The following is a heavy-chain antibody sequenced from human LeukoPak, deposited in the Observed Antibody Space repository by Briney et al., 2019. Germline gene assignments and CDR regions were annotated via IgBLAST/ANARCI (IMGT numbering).Heavy chain of an antibody. CDR1: GGSFSGYY. V-gene: IGHV4-34*01. J-gene: IGHJ5*02. D-gene: IGHD2-2*01. Sequence: PSETLSLTCAVYGGSFSGYYWSWIRQPPGKGLEWIGEINHSGSTNYNPSLKSRVTISVDTSKNQFSLKLSSVTAADTAVYYCARQKDIVVVPAARGAWYWFDPWGQGTLVTVSS. CDR2: INHSGST. CDR3: ARQKDIVVVPAARGAWYWFDP.